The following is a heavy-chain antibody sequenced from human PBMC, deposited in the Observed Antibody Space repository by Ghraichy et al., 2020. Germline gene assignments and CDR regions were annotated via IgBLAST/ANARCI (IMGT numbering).Heavy chain of an antibody. CDR2: IYHSGST. CDR1: GYSISSGYY. CDR3: ARRLGYCSSTSCQGRFDP. D-gene: IGHD2-2*01. Sequence: SETLSLTCAVSGYSISSGYYWGWIRQHPGKGLEWIGSIYHSGSTYYNPSLKSRVTISVDTSKNQFSLKLTSVTAADTAVYYCARRLGYCSSTSCQGRFDPWGQGTLVTVSS. J-gene: IGHJ5*02. V-gene: IGHV4-38-2*01.